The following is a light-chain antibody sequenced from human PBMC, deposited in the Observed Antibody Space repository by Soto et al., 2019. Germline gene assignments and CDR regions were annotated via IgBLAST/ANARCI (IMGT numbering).Light chain of an antibody. CDR3: CSYAGSYTLV. CDR1: SSDIGDSNY. CDR2: DVT. J-gene: IGLJ2*01. V-gene: IGLV2-11*01. Sequence: QSVLTQPRSVSGSPGQSVTISCTGTSSDIGDSNYVSWYQQHPGKAPKLLIYDVTRRPSGVPDRFSGSKSGNTASLTISGLQAEDEADYFCCSYAGSYTLVFGGETQLTVL.